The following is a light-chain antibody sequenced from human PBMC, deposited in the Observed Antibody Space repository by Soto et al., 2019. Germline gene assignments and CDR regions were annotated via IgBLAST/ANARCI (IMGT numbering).Light chain of an antibody. J-gene: IGKJ5*01. Sequence: IVLTQPPATLSVSPGERATLSCRTSQSVNSHLAWYQQKSGKPPRLVIYDSTLRANGVPDRFGGSRSGTEFTLTINSLEPEDFAVYYCQQRNVWPPITFGQGTRLEIK. CDR3: QQRNVWPPIT. V-gene: IGKV3-11*01. CDR2: DST. CDR1: QSVNSH.